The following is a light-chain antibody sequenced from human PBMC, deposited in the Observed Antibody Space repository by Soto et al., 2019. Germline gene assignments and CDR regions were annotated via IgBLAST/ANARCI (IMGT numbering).Light chain of an antibody. Sequence: QYHSTLSASVGDRVTITCRASQSISSWLAWYQQKPGKAPKLLIYDASSLESGVPSRFSGSGSGTEFTLTISSLQPDDFATYYCQQYNSYSWTFGQGTKVDIK. J-gene: IGKJ1*01. CDR2: DAS. CDR1: QSISSW. CDR3: QQYNSYSWT. V-gene: IGKV1-5*01.